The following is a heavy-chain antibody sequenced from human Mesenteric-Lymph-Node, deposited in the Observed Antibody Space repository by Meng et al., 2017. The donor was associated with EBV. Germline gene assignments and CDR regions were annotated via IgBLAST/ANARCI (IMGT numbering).Heavy chain of an antibody. Sequence: QVRLRGPCPGLVKPSWTLARPCSVCGVSSSSSNWWSWFRQSPGKGLQWIGDIYHSGTTNYNPSLKSRLTISVDKSNNHFSLKLTSVTAADTAVYYCARARGYCSGGACSFWFDPWGQGTLVTVSS. D-gene: IGHD2-15*01. J-gene: IGHJ5*02. CDR1: GVSSSSSNW. CDR3: ARARGYCSGGACSFWFDP. V-gene: IGHV4-4*02. CDR2: IYHSGTT.